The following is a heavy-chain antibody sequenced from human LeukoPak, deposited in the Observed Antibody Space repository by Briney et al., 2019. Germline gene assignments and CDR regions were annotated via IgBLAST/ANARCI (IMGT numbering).Heavy chain of an antibody. J-gene: IGHJ4*02. V-gene: IGHV3-20*04. Sequence: GGSLRLSCAASGFTFDDYGMSWVRQAPGKGLEWVSGINWNGGSTGYADSVKGRFTISRDNAKNSLYLQMNSLRAEDTALYYCAKDKGGGSGYYAHYFDYWGQGTLVTVSS. CDR1: GFTFDDYG. CDR3: AKDKGGGSGYYAHYFDY. D-gene: IGHD3-22*01. CDR2: INWNGGST.